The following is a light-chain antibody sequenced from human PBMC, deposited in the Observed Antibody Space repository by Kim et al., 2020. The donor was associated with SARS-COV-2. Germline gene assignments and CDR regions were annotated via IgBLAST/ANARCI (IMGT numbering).Light chain of an antibody. Sequence: GQSVTISCSGSSSDIGSYDFDCCQQQHPATATNLMINHVSNRPAGVSSRFCGSKSGNAASLTIGRHQAEDEADYYGSSYASSSAWVFGGGTQLTVL. CDR2: HVS. CDR1: SSDIGSYDF. V-gene: IGLV2-14*03. CDR3: SSYASSSAWV. J-gene: IGLJ3*02.